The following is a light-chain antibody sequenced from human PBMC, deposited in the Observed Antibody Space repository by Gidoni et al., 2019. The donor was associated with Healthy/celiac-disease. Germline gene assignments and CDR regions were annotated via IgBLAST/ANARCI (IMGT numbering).Light chain of an antibody. Sequence: EIVLTPSPGTLSLSPGERATLSCRASQSVSSSYLAWYQQKPGQAPRLLIYGASSRATGIPDRFSGSGSGTDFTLTISRLEPEDFAVYYCQQYGSSPFFXPXTKVDIK. V-gene: IGKV3-20*01. CDR3: QQYGSSPF. J-gene: IGKJ3*01. CDR2: GAS. CDR1: QSVSSSY.